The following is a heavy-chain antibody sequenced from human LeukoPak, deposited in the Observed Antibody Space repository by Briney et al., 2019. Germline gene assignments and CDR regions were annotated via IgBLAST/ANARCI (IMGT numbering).Heavy chain of an antibody. J-gene: IGHJ5*02. V-gene: IGHV4-34*01. CDR1: GGSFSGYY. CDR2: INHSGST. Sequence: SETLSLTCAVYGGSFSGYYWSWIRQPPGKGLEWIGEINHSGSTNYNPSLKSRVTISVDTSKNQFSLKLSSVTAADTAVYYCARGRRGYLTGYDWFDPRGQGTLVTVSS. CDR3: ARGRRGYLTGYDWFDP. D-gene: IGHD3-9*01.